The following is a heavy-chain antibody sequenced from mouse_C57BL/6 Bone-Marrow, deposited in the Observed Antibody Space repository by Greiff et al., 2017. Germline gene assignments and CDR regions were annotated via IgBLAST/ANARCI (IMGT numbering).Heavy chain of an antibody. CDR2: ISNGGGST. CDR3: ARRTEFYAMDY. V-gene: IGHV5-12*01. D-gene: IGHD4-1*01. Sequence: EVQVVESGGGLVQPGGSLKLSCAASGFTFSDYYMYWVRQTPEKRLEWVAYISNGGGSTHYPDTVKGRFTISRDNAKNTLYLQMSRLKSEDTAMYYCARRTEFYAMDYWGQGTSVTVSS. CDR1: GFTFSDYY. J-gene: IGHJ4*01.